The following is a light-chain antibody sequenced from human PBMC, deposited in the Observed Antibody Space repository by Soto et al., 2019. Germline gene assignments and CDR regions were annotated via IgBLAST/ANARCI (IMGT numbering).Light chain of an antibody. CDR2: EIS. CDR1: SSDVGGYNY. J-gene: IGLJ2*01. CDR3: SPYAGSDTLV. Sequence: QSALTQPPSASGSPGQSVTISCTGTSSDVGGYNYVSWYQQHPGKAPKLMIYEISKRPSGVPDRFSGSNSGNTASLTVSGLQAEDEADYYCSPYAGSDTLVFGGRTKLTVL. V-gene: IGLV2-8*01.